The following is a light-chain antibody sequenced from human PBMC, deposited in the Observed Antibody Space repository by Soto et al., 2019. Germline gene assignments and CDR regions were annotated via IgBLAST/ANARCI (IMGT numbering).Light chain of an antibody. V-gene: IGKV3-15*01. J-gene: IGKJ1*01. CDR2: GAS. CDR3: QQYNNWPSWT. CDR1: QSVSSN. Sequence: EIVMTQSPATLSVSPGERATLSCRASQSVSSNLAWYQQKPGQAPRLLIYGASTRATGIPARFSGSGSGTEFTLTISSLQSEDFAVYYCQQYNNWPSWTFGQGTTVDIK.